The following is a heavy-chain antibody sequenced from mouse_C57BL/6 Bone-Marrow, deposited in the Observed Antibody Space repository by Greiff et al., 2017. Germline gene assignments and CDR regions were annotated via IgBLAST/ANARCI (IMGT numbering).Heavy chain of an antibody. D-gene: IGHD2-4*01. CDR2: IDPSDSYT. CDR3: AAYDYDAY. V-gene: IGHV1-69*01. Sequence: QVQLQQPGAELVMPGASVKLSCKASGYTFTSYWMHWVKQRPGQGLEWIGEIDPSDSYTNYNQKFKGKSTLTVDKSSSTAYMQLSSLTSADSAVYYCAAYDYDAYWGQGTLVTVSA. J-gene: IGHJ3*01. CDR1: GYTFTSYW.